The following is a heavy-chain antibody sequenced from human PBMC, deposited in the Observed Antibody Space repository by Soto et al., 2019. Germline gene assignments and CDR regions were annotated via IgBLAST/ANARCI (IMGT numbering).Heavy chain of an antibody. Sequence: ASVKVSCKASCYTFTSYGISWVRQAPGQGLEWMGWISAYNGNTNYAQKLQGRVTMTTDTSTSTAYMELRSLRSDDTAVYYCARAMVRGWGDYYYGMDVWGQGTTVTVSS. V-gene: IGHV1-18*01. J-gene: IGHJ6*02. D-gene: IGHD3-10*01. CDR2: ISAYNGNT. CDR3: ARAMVRGWGDYYYGMDV. CDR1: CYTFTSYG.